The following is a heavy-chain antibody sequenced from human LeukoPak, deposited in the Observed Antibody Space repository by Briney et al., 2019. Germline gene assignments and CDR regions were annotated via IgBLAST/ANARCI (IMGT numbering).Heavy chain of an antibody. J-gene: IGHJ4*02. CDR1: GGSISSYY. V-gene: IGHV4-4*07. CDR2: IYTSGST. Sequence: SETLSLTCTVSGGSISSYYWSWIRQPAGKGLEWIGRIYTSGSTNYNPSLKSRVTISVDTSRNQFSLKLSSVTAADTAVYYCARRAVSGRKFDYWGQGTLVTVSS. CDR3: ARRAVSGRKFDY.